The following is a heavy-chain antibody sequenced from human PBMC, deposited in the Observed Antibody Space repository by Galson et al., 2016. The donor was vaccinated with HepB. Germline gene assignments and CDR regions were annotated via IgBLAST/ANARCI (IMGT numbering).Heavy chain of an antibody. Sequence: SLRLSCAASGFNFSSYWMNWVRQAPGKGLEWVANIKLDGSEKNYEGSVKCRFTISRDNAKNTLYLQMNSMRAEDTAVYYCSGGSYFDYWGQGTLVTVS. CDR2: IKLDGSEK. J-gene: IGHJ4*02. CDR1: GFNFSSYW. V-gene: IGHV3-7*01. CDR3: SGGSYFDY. D-gene: IGHD3-10*01.